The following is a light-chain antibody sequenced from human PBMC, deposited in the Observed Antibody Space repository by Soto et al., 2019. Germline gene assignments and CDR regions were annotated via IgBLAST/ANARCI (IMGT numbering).Light chain of an antibody. CDR2: EVS. V-gene: IGLV2-14*01. CDR1: SSDVGGYAY. CDR3: SSYTTSSTRV. Sequence: QSALTQPASVSGSPGQSITISCTGTSSDVGGYAYVSWYQQYPGKAPKLVISEVSNRPSGVSHRFSGSKSGNTASLTISGLQAEDEADYYCSSYTTSSTRVFGGGTKLTVL. J-gene: IGLJ2*01.